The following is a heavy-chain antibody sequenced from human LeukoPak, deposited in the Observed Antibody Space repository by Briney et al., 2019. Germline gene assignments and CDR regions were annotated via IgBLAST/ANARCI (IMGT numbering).Heavy chain of an antibody. J-gene: IGHJ4*02. D-gene: IGHD3-22*01. V-gene: IGHV1-24*01. CDR1: GYTLTELS. CDR2: FDPEDGET. Sequence: ASVKVSCKVSGYTLTELSMHWVRQAPGKGLEWMGGFDPEDGETIYAQKFQGRVTMTEDTSTDTAYMERSSLRSEDTAVYYCATAVYDSSGYYYSFDYWGQGTLVTASS. CDR3: ATAVYDSSGYYYSFDY.